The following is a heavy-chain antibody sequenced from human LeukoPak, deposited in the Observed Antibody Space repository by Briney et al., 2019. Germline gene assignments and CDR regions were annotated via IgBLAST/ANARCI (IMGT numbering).Heavy chain of an antibody. CDR3: ARDAGNSGYGCDL. CDR1: RFTFSSYV. CDR2: MSNDGRNK. Sequence: GGSLRLSCAASRFTFSSYVVHWVRQAPGKGLEWVAVMSNDGRNKYYADSVKGRFTISRDNSRNSLYLQMNNLRGEDTAIYYCARDAGNSGYGCDLWGQGTLVTVSS. D-gene: IGHD5-12*01. V-gene: IGHV3-30*04. J-gene: IGHJ5*02.